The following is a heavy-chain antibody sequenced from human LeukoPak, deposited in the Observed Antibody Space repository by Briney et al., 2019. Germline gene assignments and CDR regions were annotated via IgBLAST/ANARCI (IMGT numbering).Heavy chain of an antibody. CDR2: ISSNGDNT. CDR3: VRGTGY. J-gene: IGHJ4*02. CDR1: GFTFSTYV. Sequence: GGSMSLSCSVSGFTFSTYVMHWVRQAPGKGLEYVSAISSNGDNTYYADSVKGRFTISRDNSKNTLYLQMSSLRDDDTAVYYCVRGTGYWGQGTLVTVSS. V-gene: IGHV3-64D*06.